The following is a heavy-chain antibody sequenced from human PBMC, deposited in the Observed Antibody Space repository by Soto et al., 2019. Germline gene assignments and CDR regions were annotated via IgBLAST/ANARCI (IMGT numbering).Heavy chain of an antibody. CDR3: ARDGATIPNYYGMDV. CDR1: GFTVSSNY. V-gene: IGHV3-53*01. J-gene: IGHJ6*02. D-gene: IGHD5-12*01. CDR2: IYSGGST. Sequence: PGGSLRLSCAASGFTVSSNYMSWVRQAPGQGLEWVSVIYSGGSTYYADSVKGRFTISRDNSKNTLYLQMNSLRAEDTAVYYCARDGATIPNYYGMDVWGQGTTVTVSS.